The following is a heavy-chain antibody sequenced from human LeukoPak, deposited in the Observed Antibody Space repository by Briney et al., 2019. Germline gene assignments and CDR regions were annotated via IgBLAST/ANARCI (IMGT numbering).Heavy chain of an antibody. Sequence: GGSLRLSRAVSGFTVTRDYMSWVRQAPGKGLEWVSVIYSGGSTYYADSVKGRFTISRDNSKNTLSLQMNSLRAEDTAVYYCARDLPSKYYYDSSGYYYVPGFDYWGQGTLVTVSS. D-gene: IGHD3-22*01. CDR2: IYSGGST. CDR1: GFTVTRDY. V-gene: IGHV3-66*02. CDR3: ARDLPSKYYYDSSGYYYVPGFDY. J-gene: IGHJ4*02.